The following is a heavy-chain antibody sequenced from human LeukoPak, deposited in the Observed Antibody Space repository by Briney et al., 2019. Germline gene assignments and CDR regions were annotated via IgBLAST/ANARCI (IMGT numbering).Heavy chain of an antibody. V-gene: IGHV3-7*01. CDR1: GFTFSSYW. D-gene: IGHD6-6*01. CDR3: ARGLLLSQAAPYYFDY. CDR2: IKQDGSEK. Sequence: PGGSLRLSCAASGFTFSSYWMSWVRQAPGKGLEWVANIKQDGSEKYYVDSVKGRFTISRDNAKNSLYLQMNSLRAEDTAVYYCARGLLLSQAAPYYFDYWGQGTLVTVSS. J-gene: IGHJ4*02.